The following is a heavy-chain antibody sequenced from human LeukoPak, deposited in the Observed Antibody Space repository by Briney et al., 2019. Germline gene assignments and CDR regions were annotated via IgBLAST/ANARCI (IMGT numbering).Heavy chain of an antibody. CDR1: GFTFSSYG. V-gene: IGHV3-30*18. D-gene: IGHD5-18*01. CDR2: ISYDGSNK. Sequence: GGSLRLSCAASGFTFSSYGMHWVRQAPGKGLEWVAVISYDGSNKYYADSVKGRFTISRDNSKNTLYLQMNSLRAEDTAVYYCAKDLEYSYGDGSPLWFDPWGQGTQVTVSS. J-gene: IGHJ5*02. CDR3: AKDLEYSYGDGSPLWFDP.